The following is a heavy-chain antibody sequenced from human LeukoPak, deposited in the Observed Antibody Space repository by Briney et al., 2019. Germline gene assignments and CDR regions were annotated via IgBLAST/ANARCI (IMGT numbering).Heavy chain of an antibody. CDR2: INPNSDGT. CDR3: PRGYSRGTQTFDS. Sequence: ASVTVSFMPSGYTFTYYYMHWVRQAPGQGLAWMEWINPNSDGTNYAQKFQGRVTITKDTSISTANLQVSRLTSDDPPGHYFPRGYSRGTQTFDSGGRGPLVTVS. D-gene: IGHD6-19*01. CDR1: GYTFTYYY. J-gene: IGHJ4*02. V-gene: IGHV1-2*02.